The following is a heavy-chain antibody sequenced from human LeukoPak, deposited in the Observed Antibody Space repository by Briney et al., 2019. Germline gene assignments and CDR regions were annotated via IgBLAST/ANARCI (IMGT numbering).Heavy chain of an antibody. CDR1: GGTFSSYA. J-gene: IGHJ4*02. D-gene: IGHD3-3*01. Sequence: GASVKVSCKASGGTFSSYAISWVRQAPGQGLEWMGGIIPIFGTANYAQKFQGRVTITADESTSTAFMELSSLRSEDTAVYYCASGLSYYDFWSGYYFDYWGQGTLVTVSS. V-gene: IGHV1-69*13. CDR3: ASGLSYYDFWSGYYFDY. CDR2: IIPIFGTA.